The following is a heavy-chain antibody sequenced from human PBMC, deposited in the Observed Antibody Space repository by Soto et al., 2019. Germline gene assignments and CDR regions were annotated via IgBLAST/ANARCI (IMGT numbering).Heavy chain of an antibody. Sequence: QVQLQESGPGLLKPSQTLSLTCTVSGGSISSGGSFWSWIRQLPGKGLEYIGYVHYSGNTYYNPSLRSRVTISVVTSQNQFSLKLTSVTAADTAVYYCARNPIYGDYLGWFDPWGQGTLVTVSS. CDR2: VHYSGNT. CDR1: GGSISSGGSF. CDR3: ARNPIYGDYLGWFDP. J-gene: IGHJ5*02. V-gene: IGHV4-31*03. D-gene: IGHD4-17*01.